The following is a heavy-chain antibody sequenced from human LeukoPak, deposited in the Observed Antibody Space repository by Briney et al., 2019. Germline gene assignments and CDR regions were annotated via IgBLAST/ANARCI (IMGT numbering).Heavy chain of an antibody. V-gene: IGHV3-13*01. J-gene: IGHJ4*02. CDR2: IGTAGDT. Sequence: GGSLRLSCAASGFTFSSYDMHWVRQATGKGLEWVSAIGTAGDTYYPGSVKGRFTISRDNAKSSLYLQMNSLRPEDTALYYCAKGRLTGTSFFDYWGQGTLVTVSS. CDR3: AKGRLTGTSFFDY. D-gene: IGHD1-1*01. CDR1: GFTFSSYD.